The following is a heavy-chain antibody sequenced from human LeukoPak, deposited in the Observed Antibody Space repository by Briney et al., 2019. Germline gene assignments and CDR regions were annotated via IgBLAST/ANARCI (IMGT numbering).Heavy chain of an antibody. CDR1: GFDFSSYG. Sequence: PGGSLRLSCAASGFDFSSYGMHWVRQAPGKGLEWVAFIRYDGSNKYYADSVKGRFTISRDNSKNTLYLQMNSLRAEDTAVYYCARWELRYSYYFDYWGQGTLVTVSS. CDR3: ARWELRYSYYFDY. V-gene: IGHV3-30*02. D-gene: IGHD1-26*01. J-gene: IGHJ4*02. CDR2: IRYDGSNK.